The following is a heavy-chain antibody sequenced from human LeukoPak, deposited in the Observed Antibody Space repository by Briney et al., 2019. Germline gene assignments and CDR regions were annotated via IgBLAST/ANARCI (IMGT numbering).Heavy chain of an antibody. CDR1: GGSTSSYY. Sequence: PSETLSVTRTVPGGSTSSYYWSSIRQPPGKGLEWIAYIYTSGSTNCNPSLKSRVTISVDTSKNQFSLKLSSVTAADTAVYYCARGRGSSAYYYYYYYMDVWGKGTTVTVSS. CDR2: IYTSGST. J-gene: IGHJ6*03. V-gene: IGHV4-4*09. CDR3: ARGRGSSAYYYYYYYMDV. D-gene: IGHD6-6*01.